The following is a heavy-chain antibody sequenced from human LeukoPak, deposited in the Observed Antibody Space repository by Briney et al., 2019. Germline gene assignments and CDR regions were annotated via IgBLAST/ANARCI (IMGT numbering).Heavy chain of an antibody. D-gene: IGHD3-10*01. Sequence: ASLKFSCKASGYTFTGYYMHWVRQAPGQGLEWMGCISAYNGVTNYAQKFRGRVTMTTDTSTNTGYMELRSLRSDDTAVYFCARDQLRYYGSNNYYSDMDFWGQGTTVTVSS. CDR3: ARDQLRYYGSNNYYSDMDF. J-gene: IGHJ6*02. V-gene: IGHV1-18*04. CDR2: ISAYNGVT. CDR1: GYTFTGYY.